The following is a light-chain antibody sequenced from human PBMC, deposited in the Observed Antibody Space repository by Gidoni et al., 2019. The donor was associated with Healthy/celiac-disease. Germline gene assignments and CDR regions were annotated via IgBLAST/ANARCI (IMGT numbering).Light chain of an antibody. V-gene: IGLV1-40*01. J-gene: IGLJ3*02. Sequence: QSVLTQPPSVSGAPGQSVTITCTGSSSNIGAGYDVHWYQQLPATAPKLLIYGNSNRPSGVPHRFAGSKSGTPASLAITGLQAEDEADYYCQSYDRSLSGWVFGGGTKLTVL. CDR3: QSYDRSLSGWV. CDR1: SSNIGAGYD. CDR2: GNS.